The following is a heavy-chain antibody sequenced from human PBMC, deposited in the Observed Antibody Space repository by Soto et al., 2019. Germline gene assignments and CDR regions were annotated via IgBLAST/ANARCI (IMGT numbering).Heavy chain of an antibody. Sequence: SETLSLTCTASGGSISSYYWSWIRQPPGKGLEWIGYIYYSGSTNYNPSLKSRVTISVDTSKNQFSLKLSSVTAADTAVYYCARCRYDFWSGYPNWFDPWGQGTLVTVSS. J-gene: IGHJ5*02. CDR1: GGSISSYY. CDR2: IYYSGST. CDR3: ARCRYDFWSGYPNWFDP. D-gene: IGHD3-3*01. V-gene: IGHV4-59*01.